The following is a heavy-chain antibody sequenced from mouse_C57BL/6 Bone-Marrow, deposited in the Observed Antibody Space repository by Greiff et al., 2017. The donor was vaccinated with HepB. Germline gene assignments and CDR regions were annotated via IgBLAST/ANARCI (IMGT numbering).Heavy chain of an antibody. J-gene: IGHJ3*01. CDR2: ILPGSGRT. Sequence: QVQLQQSGAELMKPGASVKLSCKATGYTFTGYWIEWVKQRPGHGLEWIGEILPGSGRTNYNEKFKGKATFTADTSSNTAYMQLSSLTTEDSAIYYCARGRFAMVTTRWFAYWGQGTLVTVSA. V-gene: IGHV1-9*01. D-gene: IGHD2-2*01. CDR3: ARGRFAMVTTRWFAY. CDR1: GYTFTGYW.